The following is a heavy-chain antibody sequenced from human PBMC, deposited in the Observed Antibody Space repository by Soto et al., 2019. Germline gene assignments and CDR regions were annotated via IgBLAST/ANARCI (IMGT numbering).Heavy chain of an antibody. CDR3: ARGWYSGSPWYFDY. CDR1: GYTFTSYD. D-gene: IGHD1-26*01. V-gene: IGHV1-8*01. J-gene: IGHJ4*02. Sequence: GASVKVYCKTSGYTFTSYDINWVRQAIGQGLEWMGWMNPNSGNTGYAQKFQGRVTMTRNTSISTAYMELSSLRSEDTAVYYCARGWYSGSPWYFDYWGQGTLVTVSS. CDR2: MNPNSGNT.